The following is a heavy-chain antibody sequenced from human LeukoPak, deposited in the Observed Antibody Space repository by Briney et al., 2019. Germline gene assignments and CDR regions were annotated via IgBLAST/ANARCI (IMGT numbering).Heavy chain of an antibody. D-gene: IGHD1-7*01. CDR3: ARDNWNYGSSMDV. Sequence: SETLSLTCTVSGGSISSCYWSWIRQPPGKGLEWIGYIYYSGSTNYNPSLKSRVTISVDTSKNQFSLKLSSVTAADTAVYYCARDNWNYGSSMDVWGQGATVTVSS. CDR2: IYYSGST. CDR1: GGSISSCY. J-gene: IGHJ6*02. V-gene: IGHV4-59*01.